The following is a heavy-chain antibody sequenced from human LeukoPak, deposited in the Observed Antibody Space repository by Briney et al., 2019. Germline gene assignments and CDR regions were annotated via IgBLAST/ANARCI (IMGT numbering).Heavy chain of an antibody. V-gene: IGHV3-7*01. CDR2: IKQDGSEK. CDR1: GFTFSSYW. D-gene: IGHD3-10*01. CDR3: ARVDLWFGELYLDY. J-gene: IGHJ4*02. Sequence: GGSLRLSCAASGFTFSSYWMSWVRQAPGKGLEWVANIKQDGSEKYYVDSVKGRFTISRDNAKNSLYLQMNSLRAEDTAVYYCARVDLWFGELYLDYWGQGTLVTVSS.